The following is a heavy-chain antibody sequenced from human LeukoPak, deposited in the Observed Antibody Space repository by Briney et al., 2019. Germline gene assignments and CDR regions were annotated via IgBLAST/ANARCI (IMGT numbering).Heavy chain of an antibody. V-gene: IGHV3-30*02. CDR2: IRYDGSNK. CDR1: GFTFSSYA. CDR3: AKDRSSSWSPEYYFDY. Sequence: GGSLRLSCAASGFTFSSYAMHWVRQAPGKGLEWVAFIRYDGSNKYYADSVKGRFTISRDNSKNTLYLQMNSLRAEDTAVYYCAKDRSSSWSPEYYFDYWGQGTLVTVSS. J-gene: IGHJ4*02. D-gene: IGHD6-13*01.